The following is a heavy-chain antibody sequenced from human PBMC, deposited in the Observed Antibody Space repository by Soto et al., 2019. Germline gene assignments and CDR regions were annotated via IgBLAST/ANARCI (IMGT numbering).Heavy chain of an antibody. CDR3: ARAHSGFNKAFDI. Sequence: SETLSLTCTVSGGSISSGGYYWSWIRQLPGKGLEWIAYVYSSGRTYYNPSLKRRGYISLDTSKNHFSLNLSSVTAADPAVYYCARAHSGFNKAFDIWGQGAMVTVSS. D-gene: IGHD6-19*01. CDR2: VYSSGRT. J-gene: IGHJ3*02. CDR1: GGSISSGGYY. V-gene: IGHV4-31*03.